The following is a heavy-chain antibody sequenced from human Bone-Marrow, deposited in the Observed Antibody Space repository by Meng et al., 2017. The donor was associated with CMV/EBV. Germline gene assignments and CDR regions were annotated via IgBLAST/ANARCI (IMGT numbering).Heavy chain of an antibody. Sequence: GGSLRLSCAASGFTFSSYWMTWVRQAPGKGLEWVANIKQDGSEKYYVDSVKGRFTISRDNANNSLYLQMNSPRAEDTAVYYCVRDLKYSGYDPYYFDYWGQGTLVTVSS. J-gene: IGHJ4*02. V-gene: IGHV3-7*01. CDR3: VRDLKYSGYDPYYFDY. CDR1: GFTFSSYW. D-gene: IGHD5-12*01. CDR2: IKQDGSEK.